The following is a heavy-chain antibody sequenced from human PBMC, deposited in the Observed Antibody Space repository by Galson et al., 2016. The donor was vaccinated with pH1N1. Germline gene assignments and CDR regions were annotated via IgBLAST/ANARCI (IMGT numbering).Heavy chain of an antibody. V-gene: IGHV5-51*01. CDR2: IYPSDSDT. Sequence: SGAEVKKPGKSLKISCKGSGYSFPNYWIGWVRQMPGKGLEWMGIIYPSDSDTRYSPSFQGQVTISADKSISTAYLQWSSLKASGTAIYYCARGSGSPDSYYYYGMDVWGQGTTVTVSS. D-gene: IGHD3-10*01. J-gene: IGHJ6*02. CDR3: ARGSGSPDSYYYYGMDV. CDR1: GYSFPNYW.